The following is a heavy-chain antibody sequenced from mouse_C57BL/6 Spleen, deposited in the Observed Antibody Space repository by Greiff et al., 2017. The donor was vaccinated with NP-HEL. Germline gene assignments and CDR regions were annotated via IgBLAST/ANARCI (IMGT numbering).Heavy chain of an antibody. CDR3: ARSGGPYYYAMDY. Sequence: QVQLQQPGAELVKPGASVKLSCKASGYTFTSYWMQWVKQRPGQGLEWIGEIDPSDSYPNYNQKFKGKATLTVDTSSSTAYMQLSSLTSEDSAVYYCARSGGPYYYAMDYWGQGTSVTVSS. V-gene: IGHV1-50*01. CDR2: IDPSDSYP. J-gene: IGHJ4*01. D-gene: IGHD1-3*01. CDR1: GYTFTSYW.